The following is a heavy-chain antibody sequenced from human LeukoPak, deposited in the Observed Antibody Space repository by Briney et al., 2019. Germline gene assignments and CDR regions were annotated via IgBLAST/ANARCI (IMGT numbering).Heavy chain of an antibody. CDR1: GLTVSSYS. CDR2: IGSTSSSI. Sequence: GGSLRLSCVASGLTVSSYSMNWVRQAPGKGLEWVSSIGSTSSSIYYADSVKGRFTISRDNAKNSLYLQMNSLRAEDTAVYYCAREGGATAEGFDYWGQGTLVTVSS. V-gene: IGHV3-21*01. J-gene: IGHJ4*02. D-gene: IGHD1-26*01. CDR3: AREGGATAEGFDY.